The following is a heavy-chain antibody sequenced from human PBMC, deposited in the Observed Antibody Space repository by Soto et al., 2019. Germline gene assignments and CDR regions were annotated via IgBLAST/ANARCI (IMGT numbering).Heavy chain of an antibody. D-gene: IGHD1-26*01. Sequence: QVQLVESGGGVVQPGRSLRLSCAASGFTFSSYGMHWVRQAPGKGLEWVAVISYDGSNKYYADSVKGRFTISRDNSKNTLYLQMNSLRAEDTAVYYCDTNSGRPNDYWGQGTLVTVSS. CDR3: DTNSGRPNDY. CDR2: ISYDGSNK. CDR1: GFTFSSYG. J-gene: IGHJ4*02. V-gene: IGHV3-30*03.